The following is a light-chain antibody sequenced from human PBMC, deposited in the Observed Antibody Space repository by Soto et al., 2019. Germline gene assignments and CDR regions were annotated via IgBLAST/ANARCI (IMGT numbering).Light chain of an antibody. V-gene: IGKV3-20*01. J-gene: IGKJ3*01. Sequence: DIVLTQSPGTLSLSPGERATLSCRASQSVSSKYLAWYQQKPGQPPRVLIYGTSIRATGIPERFSGGGSGTDLTLTITRLEYEDFVMYYCQQYGSSLFTFGPGNKVDFK. CDR2: GTS. CDR1: QSVSSKY. CDR3: QQYGSSLFT.